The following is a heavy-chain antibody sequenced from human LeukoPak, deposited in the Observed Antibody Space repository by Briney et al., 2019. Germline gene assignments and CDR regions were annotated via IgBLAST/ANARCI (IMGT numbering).Heavy chain of an antibody. CDR3: ARIRYASGEHFDY. CDR2: IWYDGSNK. J-gene: IGHJ4*02. D-gene: IGHD2-21*01. Sequence: GRSLRLSCAASGFTFSSYGMHWVRQAPGKGLEWVAVIWYDGSNKYYADSMKGRVAISRDNSKNTLYLQMNSLRVEDTAVYYCARIRYASGEHFDYWGQGTLVTVSS. CDR1: GFTFSSYG. V-gene: IGHV3-33*01.